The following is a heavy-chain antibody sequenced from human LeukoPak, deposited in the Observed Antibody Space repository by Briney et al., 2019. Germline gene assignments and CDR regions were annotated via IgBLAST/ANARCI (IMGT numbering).Heavy chain of an antibody. J-gene: IGHJ4*02. D-gene: IGHD4-17*01. CDR1: GFTLDDYA. CDR2: ISWNSASI. CDR3: AKDAGATVTTVVFDY. Sequence: GGSLSLSCAASGFTLDDYAMHWVRQAPGKGLEWVSGISWNSASIGYADSVKDPFTITRDNAKNSLYLQMNSLRAEDMALYYCAKDAGATVTTVVFDYSGQGTLVTVSS. V-gene: IGHV3-9*03.